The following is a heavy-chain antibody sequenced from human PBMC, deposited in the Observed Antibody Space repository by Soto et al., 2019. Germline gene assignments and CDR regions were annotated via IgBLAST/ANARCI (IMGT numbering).Heavy chain of an antibody. CDR2: ISGSGGST. J-gene: IGHJ3*02. V-gene: IGHV3-23*01. Sequence: PGGSLRLSCAASGFTFSSYAMSWVRQAPGKGLEWVSAISGSGGSTYYADSVKGRFTISRDNAKNSLYLQMNSLRAEDTAVYYCARDQGVGDAFDIWGQGTMVTVSS. CDR3: ARDQGVGDAFDI. CDR1: GFTFSSYA. D-gene: IGHD2-8*01.